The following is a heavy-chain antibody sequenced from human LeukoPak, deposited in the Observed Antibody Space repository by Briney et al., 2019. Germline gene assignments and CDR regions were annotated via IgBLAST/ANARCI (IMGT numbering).Heavy chain of an antibody. V-gene: IGHV4-39*07. CDR3: ARGRGYSSSWYYYYYYMDV. CDR1: GGSISSSSYY. CDR2: IYYSGST. Sequence: SETLSLTCTVSGGSISSSSYYWGWIRQPPGKGLEWIGSIYYSGSTYYNPSLKSRVTISVDTSKNQFSLKLSSVTAADTAVYYCARGRGYSSSWYYYYYYMDVWGKGTTVTVSS. D-gene: IGHD6-13*01. J-gene: IGHJ6*03.